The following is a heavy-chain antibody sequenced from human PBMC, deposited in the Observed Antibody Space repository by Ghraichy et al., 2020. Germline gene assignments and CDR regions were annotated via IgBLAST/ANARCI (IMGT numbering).Heavy chain of an antibody. CDR2: IDGDNNIR. CDR1: GFTFKNYA. Sequence: GGSLRLSCIASGFTFKNYAMPWVRQAPGKGPELVSFIDGDNNIRHYAESVKGRFSVSRDNSKNTLYLQMSSLRVEDTAVYYCAKEAESYNGIYDPFGMWSQGTIAT. V-gene: IGHV3-23*01. CDR3: AKEAESYNGIYDPFGM. D-gene: IGHD3-10*01. J-gene: IGHJ3*02.